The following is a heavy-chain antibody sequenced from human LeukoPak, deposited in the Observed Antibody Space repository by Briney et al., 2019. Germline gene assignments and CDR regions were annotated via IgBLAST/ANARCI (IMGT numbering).Heavy chain of an antibody. CDR1: GGSISSYY. Sequence: SETLSLTCTVSGGSISSYYWSWIRQPAGKGLEWIGRIYTSGSTNYNPSLKSRVTMSVDTSKNQFSLKLSSVTAADTAVYYCARDGYCSGGSCYSVYYYYYYMDVWGKGTTVTVSS. V-gene: IGHV4-4*07. CDR3: ARDGYCSGGSCYSVYYYYYYMDV. J-gene: IGHJ6*03. D-gene: IGHD2-15*01. CDR2: IYTSGST.